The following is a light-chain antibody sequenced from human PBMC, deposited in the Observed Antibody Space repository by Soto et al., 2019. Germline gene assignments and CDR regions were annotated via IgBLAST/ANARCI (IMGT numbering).Light chain of an antibody. CDR3: SSYAGSATPV. J-gene: IGLJ2*01. V-gene: IGLV2-23*01. CDR1: SSDVGSYNL. Sequence: QSALTQPASVSGSPGQSITISCTGTSSDVGSYNLVSWYQHHPGKAPKLMIYEGTKRPSGVSDRFSGSKSGNTASLTISGLQADDEADYHCSSYAGSATPVFGGGTKLTVL. CDR2: EGT.